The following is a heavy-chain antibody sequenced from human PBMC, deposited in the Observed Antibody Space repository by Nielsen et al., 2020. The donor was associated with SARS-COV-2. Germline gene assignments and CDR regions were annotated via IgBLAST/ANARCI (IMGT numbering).Heavy chain of an antibody. D-gene: IGHD3-10*01. V-gene: IGHV4-4*02. J-gene: IGHJ6*03. CDR2: VFHTGTT. Sequence: SETLSLTCAVSGGSISSLHWWTWVRQSPGKGLEWIGEVFHTGTTNYNPSLQSRITISLDKSMQRFSLRLSSVTAADTAVYYCARMVRGVIHYYIDVWGKGTTVTVSS. CDR3: ARMVRGVIHYYIDV. CDR1: GGSISSLHW.